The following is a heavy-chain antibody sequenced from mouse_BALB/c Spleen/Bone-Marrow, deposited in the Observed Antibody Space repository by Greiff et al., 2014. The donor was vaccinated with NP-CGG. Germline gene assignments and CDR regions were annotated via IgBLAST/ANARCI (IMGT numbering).Heavy chain of an antibody. CDR3: AREKDWVFDY. D-gene: IGHD4-1*01. CDR1: GYTFTSYW. J-gene: IGHJ2*01. Sequence: VQLVESGAELVKPGTSVKMSCKASGYTFTSYWMHWVKQRPGQGLEWIGDIYPGSGSTNYNEKFKSKATLTVDTSSSTAYMQLSSLTSEDSAVYYCAREKDWVFDYWGQGTTLTVSS. CDR2: IYPGSGST. V-gene: IGHV1-55*01.